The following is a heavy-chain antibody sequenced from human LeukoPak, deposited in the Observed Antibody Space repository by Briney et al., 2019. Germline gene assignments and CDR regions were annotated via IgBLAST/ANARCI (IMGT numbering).Heavy chain of an antibody. CDR2: IYYSGST. CDR3: ARMPRYSYGTLDY. D-gene: IGHD5-18*01. J-gene: IGHJ4*02. Sequence: SETLSLTCTVPGGSISSYYWSWIRQPPGKGLEWIGYIYYSGSTNYNPSLKSRVTISVDTSKNQFSLKLSSVTAADTAVYYCARMPRYSYGTLDYWGQGTLVTVSS. V-gene: IGHV4-59*01. CDR1: GGSISSYY.